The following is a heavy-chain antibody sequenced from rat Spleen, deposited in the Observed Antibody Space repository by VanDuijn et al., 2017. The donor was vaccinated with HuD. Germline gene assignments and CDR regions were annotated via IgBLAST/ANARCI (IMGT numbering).Heavy chain of an antibody. J-gene: IGHJ2*01. CDR3: ASPLTDLDY. CDR2: ISYDGTGT. D-gene: IGHD1-11*01. V-gene: IGHV5-29*01. Sequence: EVQLVESDGGLVQPGRSLKLSCAASGFTFSNYGMAWVRQAPTKGLEWVASISYDGTGTHYRDSVKGRFTISRDNAESTLYLQMDSLRSEDTATYYCASPLTDLDYWGQGVMVTVSS. CDR1: GFTFSNYG.